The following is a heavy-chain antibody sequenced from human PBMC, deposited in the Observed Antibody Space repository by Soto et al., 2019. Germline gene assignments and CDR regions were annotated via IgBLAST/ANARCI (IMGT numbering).Heavy chain of an antibody. Sequence: PVESVKISCNGSGYSFTSYWISWVRQMPWKGLEWMGRIDPSDSYTNYSPSFQGHVTISADKSISTAYLQWSSLKASDTAMYYCARLEGSEAEYYYYGMDVWGQGTTVTVSS. CDR3: ARLEGSEAEYYYYGMDV. D-gene: IGHD1-1*01. CDR2: IDPSDSYT. V-gene: IGHV5-10-1*01. J-gene: IGHJ6*02. CDR1: GYSFTSYW.